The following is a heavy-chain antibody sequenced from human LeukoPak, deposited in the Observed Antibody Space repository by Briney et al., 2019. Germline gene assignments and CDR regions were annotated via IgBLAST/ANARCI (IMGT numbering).Heavy chain of an antibody. CDR1: GFTLRDYW. V-gene: IGHV3-7*01. Sequence: GGSLRLSCEASGFTLRDYWMTWVRQAPGKGLEWVANVKQDGTEKFYVDSVKGRFTISRDNGKNSLYLQMNSLRVEDTAIYYCARAGGTSWADYWGQGTLVTVSS. CDR3: ARAGGTSWADY. CDR2: VKQDGTEK. J-gene: IGHJ4*02. D-gene: IGHD6-13*01.